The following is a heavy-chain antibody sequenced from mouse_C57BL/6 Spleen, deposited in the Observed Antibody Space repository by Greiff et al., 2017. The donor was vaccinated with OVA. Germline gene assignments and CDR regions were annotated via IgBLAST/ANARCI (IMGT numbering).Heavy chain of an antibody. J-gene: IGHJ3*01. CDR1: GFTFSSYA. CDR2: ISDGGSYT. CDR3: ARGGDRAWFAY. D-gene: IGHD3-3*01. Sequence: EVHLVESGGGLVKPGGSLKLSCAASGFTFSSYAMSWVRQTPEKRLEWVATISDGGSYTYYPDNVKGRFTISRDNAKNNLYLQMSHLKSEDTAMYYCARGGDRAWFAYWGQGTLVTVSA. V-gene: IGHV5-4*01.